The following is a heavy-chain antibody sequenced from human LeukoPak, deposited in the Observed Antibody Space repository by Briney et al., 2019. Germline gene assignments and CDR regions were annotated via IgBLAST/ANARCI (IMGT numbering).Heavy chain of an antibody. Sequence: PGESLRLSCTASGFTVNTNYMSWVRLAPGKGLEWVSLLHSDGTTYYAESVKGRFTISTDNSRNTLYLHMNSLRVEGTAVYYCAGRRRDAAAYDHWGQGTLVTVSS. J-gene: IGHJ4*02. CDR3: AGRRRDAAAYDH. CDR2: LHSDGTT. D-gene: IGHD2-2*01. CDR1: GFTVNTNY. V-gene: IGHV3-66*01.